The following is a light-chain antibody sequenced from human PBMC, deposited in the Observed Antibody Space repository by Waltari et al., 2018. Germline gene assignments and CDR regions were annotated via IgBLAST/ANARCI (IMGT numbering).Light chain of an antibody. CDR2: WAS. Sequence: DIVMTQSPDSLAVSLGERATINCKSSQNVLYSSNNKNYLAWYQQKPGQSPNLLIYWASTRESGVPDLFSGSGSGTDFTLTISSLQAEDVAVYYCQQYYSTPYTFGQGTKLEIK. CDR3: QQYYSTPYT. CDR1: QNVLYSSNNKNY. J-gene: IGKJ2*01. V-gene: IGKV4-1*01.